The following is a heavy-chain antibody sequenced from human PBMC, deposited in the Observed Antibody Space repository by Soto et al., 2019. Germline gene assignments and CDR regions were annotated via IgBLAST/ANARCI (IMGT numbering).Heavy chain of an antibody. J-gene: IGHJ5*02. V-gene: IGHV3-74*01. CDR3: ARGTHGYSDGAS. CDR2: INSDGSST. Sequence: EVQLVESGGGLVQPGGSLRLSCAASGFTSSYFHWVRQPPGKGLVWVSRINSDGSSTSYADPVQGRFTISRDSSKTSLYCQMARLRAEDTAVYYCARGTHGYSDGASWGQGTLVTVAS. D-gene: IGHD5-18*01. CDR1: GFTSSYF.